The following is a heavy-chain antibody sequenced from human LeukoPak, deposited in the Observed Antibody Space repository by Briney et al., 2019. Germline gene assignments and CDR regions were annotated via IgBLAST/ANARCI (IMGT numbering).Heavy chain of an antibody. CDR3: ARHSGGSWHIPMGFDY. CDR2: IYYSGST. J-gene: IGHJ4*02. Sequence: SETLSLTCTVSGGSISSYYWSWIRQPPGKGLEWIGYIYYSGSTNYNPSLKSRVTISVDTSKNQFSLKLSSVTAADTAVYYCARHSGGSWHIPMGFDYWGQGTLVTVSS. V-gene: IGHV4-59*08. D-gene: IGHD6-13*01. CDR1: GGSISSYY.